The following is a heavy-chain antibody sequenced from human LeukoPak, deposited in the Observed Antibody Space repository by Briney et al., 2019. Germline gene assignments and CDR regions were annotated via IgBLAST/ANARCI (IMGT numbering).Heavy chain of an antibody. Sequence: SETLSLTCTVSGGSISSYYWSWIRQPPGKGPEWIGSIYYTGSTNYNPSLKSRVTISLDTSKNQFSLKLTSVTAADTAVYYCASVRGYSSGWYASGFDPWGQGTLVTVSS. CDR3: ASVRGYSSGWYASGFDP. J-gene: IGHJ5*02. CDR2: IYYTGST. V-gene: IGHV4-59*12. CDR1: GGSISSYY. D-gene: IGHD6-19*01.